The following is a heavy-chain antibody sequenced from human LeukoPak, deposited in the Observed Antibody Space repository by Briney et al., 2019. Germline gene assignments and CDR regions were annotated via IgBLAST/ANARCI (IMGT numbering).Heavy chain of an antibody. CDR1: GFTFSSYG. CDR2: IWYDGSNK. D-gene: IGHD3-22*01. J-gene: IGHJ4*02. Sequence: GRSLRLSCAASGFTFSSYGMHWVRQAPGKGLEWVAVIWYDGSNKYYADSVKGRFTISRDNSKNTLYLQMNSLRAEDTAVYYCAKLGYYYDSSGRDYWGPGTLVTVSS. CDR3: AKLGYYYDSSGRDY. V-gene: IGHV3-33*06.